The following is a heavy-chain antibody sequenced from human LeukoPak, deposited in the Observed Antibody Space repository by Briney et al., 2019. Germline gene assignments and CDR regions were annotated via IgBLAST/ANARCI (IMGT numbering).Heavy chain of an antibody. Sequence: GGSLRLSCAASGFTFSGSATHWVRQASGKGLEWVGRIRSKANGYATAYAASVKGRFTISRDDSKNTAYLQMNSLKTEDTAVYYCIKGFDIWGQGTMVTVSS. CDR3: IKGFDI. CDR2: IRSKANGYAT. CDR1: GFTFSGSA. J-gene: IGHJ3*02. V-gene: IGHV3-73*01.